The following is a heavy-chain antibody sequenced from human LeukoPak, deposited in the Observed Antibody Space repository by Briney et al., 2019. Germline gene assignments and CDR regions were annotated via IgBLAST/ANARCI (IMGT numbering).Heavy chain of an antibody. V-gene: IGHV4-61*01. CDR2: IYYSGST. CDR3: ARSWGRITISQRRGWLSNVFDY. Sequence: KPSETLSLTCTVSGGSVSSGSYYWSWIRQPPGKGLEWIGYIYYSGSTNYNPSLKSRVTISVDTSKNQFSLKLSSVTAADTAVYYCARSWGRITISQRRGWLSNVFDYWGQGTLVTVSS. CDR1: GGSVSSGSYY. J-gene: IGHJ4*02. D-gene: IGHD3-10*01.